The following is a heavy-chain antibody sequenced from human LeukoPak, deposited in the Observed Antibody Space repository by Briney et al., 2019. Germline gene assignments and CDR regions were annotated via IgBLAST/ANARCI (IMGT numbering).Heavy chain of an antibody. Sequence: RPGRSLRLSCAASGFTFSSYAMSWVRQAPGKRLEWVSAISGSGGSTYYADSVKGRFTISRDNSKNTLYLQMNSLRAEDTAVYYCAKDYPAYCSSTSCYSGPHFDYWGQGTLVTVSS. J-gene: IGHJ4*02. CDR1: GFTFSSYA. CDR3: AKDYPAYCSSTSCYSGPHFDY. D-gene: IGHD2-2*01. V-gene: IGHV3-23*01. CDR2: ISGSGGST.